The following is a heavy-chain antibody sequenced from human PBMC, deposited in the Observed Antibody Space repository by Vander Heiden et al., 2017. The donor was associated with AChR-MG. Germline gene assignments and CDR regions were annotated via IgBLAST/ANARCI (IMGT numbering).Heavy chain of an antibody. CDR3: AKDTRRMVANRGGFDP. Sequence: QVQLVESGGGVVQPGRSLRLSCAASGFTFSSYGMHWVRQAPGKGLEGVAVISYDGSNKYYADSVKGRFTISRDNSKNTLYLQMNSLRAEDTAVYYCAKDTRRMVANRGGFDPWGQGTLVTVSS. CDR2: ISYDGSNK. D-gene: IGHD3-10*01. V-gene: IGHV3-30*18. J-gene: IGHJ5*02. CDR1: GFTFSSYG.